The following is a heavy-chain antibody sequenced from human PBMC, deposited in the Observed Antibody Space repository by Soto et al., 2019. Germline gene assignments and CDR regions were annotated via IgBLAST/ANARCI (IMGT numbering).Heavy chain of an antibody. Sequence: GESLKISCAASGFTFSRYWMSWVRQAPGKGLEWVANIKQDGSEKYYVDSVKGRFTISRDNAKNSLYLQMNSLRAEDTAVYYCARGYNWNYDYGMDVWGQGTTVTVSS. D-gene: IGHD1-20*01. CDR3: ARGYNWNYDYGMDV. V-gene: IGHV3-7*01. CDR2: IKQDGSEK. CDR1: GFTFSRYW. J-gene: IGHJ6*02.